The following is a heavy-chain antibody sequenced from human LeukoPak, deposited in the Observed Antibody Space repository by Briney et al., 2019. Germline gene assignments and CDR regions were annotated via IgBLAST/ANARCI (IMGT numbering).Heavy chain of an antibody. V-gene: IGHV1-2*02. CDR2: INPNSGGT. CDR3: ARVSIAVVGTPFDY. J-gene: IGHJ4*02. D-gene: IGHD6-19*01. Sequence: ASVKVSCKASGYTFTGYYMHWVRQAPGQGLEWMGWINPNSGGTNYAQKFQGRVTMTRDTSISTAYMELSRLRSDDTAVYYCARVSIAVVGTPFDYWGQGTLVTVSS. CDR1: GYTFTGYY.